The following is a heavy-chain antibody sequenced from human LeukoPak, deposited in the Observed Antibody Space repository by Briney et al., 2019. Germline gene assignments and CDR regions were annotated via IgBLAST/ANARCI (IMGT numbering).Heavy chain of an antibody. V-gene: IGHV1-24*01. CDR1: GYTLTELS. CDR2: FDPEDGET. Sequence: ASVKVSCKVSGYTLTELSMHWVRQAPGKGLEWMGGFDPEDGETIYAQKFQGRVTMTEDTSTDTAYMELSSLRSEDTAVYYCALGVSYYYNSSELFGYWGQGTLVTVSS. D-gene: IGHD3-22*01. J-gene: IGHJ4*02. CDR3: ALGVSYYYNSSELFGY.